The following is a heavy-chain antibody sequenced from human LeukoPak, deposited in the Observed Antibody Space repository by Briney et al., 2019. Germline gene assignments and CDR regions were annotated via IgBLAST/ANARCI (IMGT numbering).Heavy chain of an antibody. V-gene: IGHV1-69*06. Sequence: ASVKVSCKASGGTFSSYAISWVRQAPGQGLEWMGGIIPIFGTANYAQKFQGRVTITADKSTSTAYMELSSLRSEDTAVYYCARDEDSSGWPYTFGGDVWGKGTTVTVSS. D-gene: IGHD6-19*01. CDR2: IIPIFGTA. J-gene: IGHJ6*04. CDR1: GGTFSSYA. CDR3: ARDEDSSGWPYTFGGDV.